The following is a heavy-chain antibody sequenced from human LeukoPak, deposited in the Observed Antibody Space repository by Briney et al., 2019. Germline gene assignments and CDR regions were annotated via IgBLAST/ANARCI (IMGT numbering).Heavy chain of an antibody. J-gene: IGHJ3*02. Sequence: GGSLRLSCAASGFTFDDYAMHWFRQAPGKGLEWVSGISWNSGSIGYVDSVKGRFTISRDNAKNSLYLQMNSLRAEDTALYYCAKGTSGGNSGSAFDIWGQGTMVTVSS. CDR1: GFTFDDYA. V-gene: IGHV3-9*01. CDR2: ISWNSGSI. D-gene: IGHD4-23*01. CDR3: AKGTSGGNSGSAFDI.